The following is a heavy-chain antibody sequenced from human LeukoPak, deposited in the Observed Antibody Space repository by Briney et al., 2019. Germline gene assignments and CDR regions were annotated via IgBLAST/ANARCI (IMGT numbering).Heavy chain of an antibody. CDR2: ISAYNGNT. CDR1: GYTFTSYG. CDR3: ARGTYYYDSSGYYWNY. J-gene: IGHJ4*02. Sequence: ALVKVSCKASGYTFTSYGISWVRQAPGQGLEWMGWISAYNGNTNYAQKLQGRVTMTTDTSTSTAYMELRSLRSDDTAVYYCARGTYYYDSSGYYWNYWGQGTLVTVSS. D-gene: IGHD3-22*01. V-gene: IGHV1-18*01.